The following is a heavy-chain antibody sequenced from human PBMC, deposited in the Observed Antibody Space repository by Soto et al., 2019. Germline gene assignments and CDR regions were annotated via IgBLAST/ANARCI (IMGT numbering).Heavy chain of an antibody. D-gene: IGHD3-22*01. CDR3: ARGAHSGYNDY. V-gene: IGHV3-33*01. CDR2: IWYDGSNK. Sequence: GARRRHSAAAGWTFSRYVRRRVRQARGKGLEWVGVIWYDGSNKYYADSVKGRFTISRDNSKNTLYLQMNSLRAEDTAVYYCARGAHSGYNDYWGQGTLVTVSS. J-gene: IGHJ4*02. CDR1: GWTFSRYV.